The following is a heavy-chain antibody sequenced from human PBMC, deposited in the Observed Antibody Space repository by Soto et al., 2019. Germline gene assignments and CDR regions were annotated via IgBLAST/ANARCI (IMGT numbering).Heavy chain of an antibody. V-gene: IGHV3-23*01. Sequence: EVQLLESGGDLVQPGGSLRLSCAVSRFTFSSYGMNWVRQAPGKGLEWVSSISDDGDSTYYADSVKGRFTISRDNSKNALYLQMNSLRAEDTALYYCAKRSGYQEAAYLDYWGQGTLVTVSS. CDR2: ISDDGDST. CDR1: RFTFSSYG. D-gene: IGHD5-12*01. CDR3: AKRSGYQEAAYLDY. J-gene: IGHJ4*02.